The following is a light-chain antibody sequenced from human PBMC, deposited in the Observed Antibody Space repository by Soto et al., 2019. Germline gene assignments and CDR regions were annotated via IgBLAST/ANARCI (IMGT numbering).Light chain of an antibody. CDR2: AAS. V-gene: IGKV1D-16*01. Sequence: DIQITQSPSSLAASVGDRVTITCRASQGISSWLAWYQQKPEQAPKSLIYAASSLQSGVPSRFSGSGSGTDFTLTISSLQPEEFATYYCQQYNSYPLTVGQGTRLEIK. CDR3: QQYNSYPLT. J-gene: IGKJ5*01. CDR1: QGISSW.